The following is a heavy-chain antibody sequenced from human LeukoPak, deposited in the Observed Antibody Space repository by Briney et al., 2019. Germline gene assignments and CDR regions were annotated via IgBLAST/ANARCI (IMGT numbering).Heavy chain of an antibody. Sequence: SETLSFTCTVSGGSISGYYWSWIRQPPGKGLEWIGYISYSGSTNYNPSLKSRVTISIDTSKNQFSLKLRSVTAADTAIYYCARQGYDILTGYIDAFDIWGQGTMVTVSS. CDR2: ISYSGST. CDR3: ARQGYDILTGYIDAFDI. D-gene: IGHD3-9*01. CDR1: GGSISGYY. V-gene: IGHV4-59*08. J-gene: IGHJ3*02.